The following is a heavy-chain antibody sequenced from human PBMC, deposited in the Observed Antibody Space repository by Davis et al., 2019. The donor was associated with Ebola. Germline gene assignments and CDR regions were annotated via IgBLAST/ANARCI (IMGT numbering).Heavy chain of an antibody. CDR1: GYIFTTYA. V-gene: IGHV1-3*01. D-gene: IGHD1-1*01. J-gene: IGHJ4*02. CDR2: INAGNGDT. CDR3: ARDVRGITGPSEY. Sequence: AASVKVSCKASGYIFTTYAIHWVRQAPGQRLEWMGWINAGNGDTTSSQKFQGRITMNTDTSTSTAYMELRSLRSDDTARYYCARDVRGITGPSEYWGQGTLVTVSS.